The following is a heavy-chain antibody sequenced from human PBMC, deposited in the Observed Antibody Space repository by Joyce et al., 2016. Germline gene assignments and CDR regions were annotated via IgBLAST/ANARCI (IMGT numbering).Heavy chain of an antibody. CDR1: GYTSTTYY. D-gene: IGHD7-27*01. V-gene: IGHV1-46*01. Sequence: QVQLVQSGAEVKKPGTSVMVSCKTSGYTSTTYYMHWVRQAPGQGPEWMGLINPSGDTTFYAQKFQGRVTVSRDTSANIVYMELNSLKSDDTAVYYCVREPQTTGGCDYWGQGTPVTVSS. CDR2: INPSGDTT. J-gene: IGHJ4*02. CDR3: VREPQTTGGCDY.